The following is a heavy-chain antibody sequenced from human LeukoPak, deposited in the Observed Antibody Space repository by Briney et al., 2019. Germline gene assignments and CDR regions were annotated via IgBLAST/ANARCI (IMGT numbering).Heavy chain of an antibody. D-gene: IGHD2-21*02. CDR1: GFTVSSNY. CDR3: AKDLSLSIVVVTATFYYYYGMDV. V-gene: IGHV3-53*05. J-gene: IGHJ6*02. CDR2: IYSGGST. Sequence: AGGSLRLSCAASGFTVSSNYMGWVRQAPGKGLEWVSVIYSGGSTYYADSVKGRFTISRDNSKNTLYLQMNSLRAEDTAVYYCAKDLSLSIVVVTATFYYYYGMDVWGQGTTVTVSS.